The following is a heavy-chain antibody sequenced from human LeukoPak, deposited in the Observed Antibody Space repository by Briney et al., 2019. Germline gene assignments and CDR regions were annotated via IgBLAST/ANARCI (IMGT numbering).Heavy chain of an antibody. CDR3: ARVLSGSYQADY. CDR2: ISYDGSNK. CDR1: GFTFSTYG. V-gene: IGHV3-33*01. D-gene: IGHD1-26*01. Sequence: GGSLRLSCATSGFTFSTYGMHWVRQAPGKGLEWVAVISYDGSNKYYAESVKGRFTISRDNSRNTLYLQMNSLRAEDTAVYHCARVLSGSYQADYWGQGTLVSVSS. J-gene: IGHJ4*02.